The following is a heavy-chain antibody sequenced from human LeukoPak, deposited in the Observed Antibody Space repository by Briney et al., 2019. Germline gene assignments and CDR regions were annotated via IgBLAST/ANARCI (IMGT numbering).Heavy chain of an antibody. D-gene: IGHD6-19*01. CDR3: ARDNSSGWYTNTYYYMDV. J-gene: IGHJ6*03. V-gene: IGHV1-69*05. CDR1: GGTFSSYA. Sequence: SVKVSCKASGGTFSSYAISWVLQAPGHGLEWMGGIIPIFGTANYAQKFQGRVTITTDESTSTAYMELSSLRSEDTAVYYCARDNSSGWYTNTYYYMDVWGKGTTVTVSS. CDR2: IIPIFGTA.